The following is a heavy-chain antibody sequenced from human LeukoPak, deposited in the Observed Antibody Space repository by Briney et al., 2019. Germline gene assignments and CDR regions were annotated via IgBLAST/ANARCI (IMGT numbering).Heavy chain of an antibody. J-gene: IGHJ3*02. D-gene: IGHD3-9*01. CDR2: ISGGGGST. CDR3: AKRIKSEYYDILTGYLVGSAFDI. CDR1: GFTFTSYS. V-gene: IGHV3-23*01. Sequence: GGSLRLSCAASGFTFTSYSMNWVRQAPGKGLEWVSTISGGGGSTYYADSVKGRFTISRDNSKNTLYLQMNSLRAEDTAVYYCAKRIKSEYYDILTGYLVGSAFDIWGQGTMVTVSS.